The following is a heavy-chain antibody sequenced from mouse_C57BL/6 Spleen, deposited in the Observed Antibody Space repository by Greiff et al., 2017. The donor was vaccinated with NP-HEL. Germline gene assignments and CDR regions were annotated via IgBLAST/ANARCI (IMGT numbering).Heavy chain of an antibody. Sequence: EVKLVESGGGLVKPGGSLKLSCAASGFTFSDYGMHWVRQAPEKGLEWVAYISSGSSTIYYADTVKGRFTISRDNAKNTLFLQMTSLRSEDTAMYYCARHYYGTLYYFDYWGQGTTLTVSS. D-gene: IGHD1-1*01. CDR2: ISSGSSTI. CDR1: GFTFSDYG. CDR3: ARHYYGTLYYFDY. V-gene: IGHV5-17*01. J-gene: IGHJ2*01.